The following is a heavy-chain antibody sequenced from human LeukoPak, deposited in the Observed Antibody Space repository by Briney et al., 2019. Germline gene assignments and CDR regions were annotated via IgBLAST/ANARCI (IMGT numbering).Heavy chain of an antibody. V-gene: IGHV4-34*01. J-gene: IGHJ6*02. CDR3: ARTFRPYGMDV. CDR1: GGSFSGYY. Sequence: KASETLSLTCAVYGGSFSGYYWSWIRQPPGKGLEWIGEINHSGGTNYNPSLKSRVTISVDTSKNQFSLKLSSVTAADTAVYYCARTFRPYGMDVWGQGTTVTVSS. D-gene: IGHD3-3*02. CDR2: INHSGGT.